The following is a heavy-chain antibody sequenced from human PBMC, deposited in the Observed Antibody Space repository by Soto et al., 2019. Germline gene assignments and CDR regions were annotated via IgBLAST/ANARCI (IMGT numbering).Heavy chain of an antibody. CDR2: ISGSGGST. CDR1: GFTFSSYA. D-gene: IGHD3-10*01. CDR3: AKDQRNYYVSGSYCEYYYGMDV. J-gene: IGHJ6*02. Sequence: EVQLLESGGGLVQPGGSLRLSCAASGFTFSSYAMSWVRQAPGKGLEWVSAISGSGGSTYYADSVKGRFTISRDNSKNPLYQQMSSLRAEDTAVYYCAKDQRNYYVSGSYCEYYYGMDVWGQGTTVTVCS. V-gene: IGHV3-23*01.